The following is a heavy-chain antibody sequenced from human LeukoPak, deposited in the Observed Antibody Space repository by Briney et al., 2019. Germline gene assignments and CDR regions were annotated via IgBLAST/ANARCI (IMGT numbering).Heavy chain of an antibody. D-gene: IGHD3-22*01. CDR1: GGSINGYY. Sequence: PSETLSLTCTVSGGSINGYYWSWIRQPPGKGLEWIGDIYYSGSTNYNPSLKSRVTVSVDTSKKQLSLNLRSVTAADTAVYYCARLRDSTGYHFDYWGQGTLVTVSS. CDR3: ARLRDSTGYHFDY. V-gene: IGHV4-59*01. J-gene: IGHJ4*02. CDR2: IYYSGST.